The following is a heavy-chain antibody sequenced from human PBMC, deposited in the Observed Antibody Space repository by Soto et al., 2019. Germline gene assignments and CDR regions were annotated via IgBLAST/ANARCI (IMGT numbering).Heavy chain of an antibody. Sequence: QVQLVQSGAEVKKPGSSVKVSCKASGGTFSSYAISWVRQAPGQGLEWMGGIIPIFGTAHYEQKFQGRVTITADESKSTAYMELSSLRSEDTAVYYCASLLELHYHYGMDFWGQGTTVTVSS. J-gene: IGHJ6*02. V-gene: IGHV1-69*12. CDR1: GGTFSSYA. CDR2: IIPIFGTA. D-gene: IGHD1-7*01. CDR3: ASLLELHYHYGMDF.